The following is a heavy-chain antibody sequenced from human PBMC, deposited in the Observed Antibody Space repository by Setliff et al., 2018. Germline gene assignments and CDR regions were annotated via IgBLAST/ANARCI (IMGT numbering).Heavy chain of an antibody. CDR3: AGDSALHSYHYDSSGYLDY. D-gene: IGHD3-22*01. CDR2: VYYSGTT. CDR1: GGSISTYY. J-gene: IGHJ4*02. Sequence: SETLSLTCTVSGGSISTYYWSWIRQTPVKGLEWIGYVYYSGTTNYNPLFKSRVTISVDRPKNQFSLKLSSVTAADTGVYYCAGDSALHSYHYDSSGYLDYWGQGALVTVSS. V-gene: IGHV4-59*01.